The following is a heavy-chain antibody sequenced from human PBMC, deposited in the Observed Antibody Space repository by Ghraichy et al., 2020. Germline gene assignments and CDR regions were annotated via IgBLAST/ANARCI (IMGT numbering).Heavy chain of an antibody. CDR2: INHSGST. J-gene: IGHJ6*02. Sequence: ETPSLTCAVYGGSFSGYYWSWIRQPPGKGLEWIGEINHSGSTNYNPSLKSRVTISVDTSKNQFSLKLSSVTAADTAVYYCARVGGNWNSRYYYYGMDVWGQGTTVTVSS. CDR3: ARVGGNWNSRYYYYGMDV. V-gene: IGHV4-34*01. CDR1: GGSFSGYY. D-gene: IGHD1-7*01.